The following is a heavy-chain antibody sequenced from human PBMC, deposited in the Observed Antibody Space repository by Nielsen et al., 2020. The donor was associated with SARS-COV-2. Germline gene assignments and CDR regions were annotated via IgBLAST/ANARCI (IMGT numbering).Heavy chain of an antibody. D-gene: IGHD5-18*01. CDR1: GYTFTSYY. V-gene: IGHV1-2*05. Sequence: ASVKVSCKASGYTFTSYYMHWVRQAPGQGLEWMGRINPNSGGTNYAQKFQGRVTMTRDTSISTAYMELSRLRSDDTVVYYCARASGYSYGPGAFDIWGQGTMVTVSS. CDR2: INPNSGGT. J-gene: IGHJ3*02. CDR3: ARASGYSYGPGAFDI.